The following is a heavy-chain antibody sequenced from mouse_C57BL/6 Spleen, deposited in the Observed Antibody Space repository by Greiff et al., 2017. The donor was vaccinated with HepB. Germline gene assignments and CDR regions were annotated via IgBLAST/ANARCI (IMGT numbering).Heavy chain of an antibody. J-gene: IGHJ2*01. V-gene: IGHV1-15*01. Sequence: VKVVESGAELVRPGASVTLSCKASGYTFTDYEMHWVKQTPVHGLEWIGTIDPETGGTAYNQKFKGKAILTADKSSSTAYMELRSLTSEDSAVYYCTRSDGYPYYFDYWGQGTTLTVSS. CDR3: TRSDGYPYYFDY. CDR2: IDPETGGT. D-gene: IGHD2-3*01. CDR1: GYTFTDYE.